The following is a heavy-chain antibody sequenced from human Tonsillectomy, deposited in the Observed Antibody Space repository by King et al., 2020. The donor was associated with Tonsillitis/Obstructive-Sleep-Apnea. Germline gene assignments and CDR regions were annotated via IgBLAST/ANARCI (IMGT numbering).Heavy chain of an antibody. J-gene: IGHJ3*02. Sequence: VQLQESGPGLVKPSETLSLTCTVSGVSISSYYWSWLRPPPGKGLAWIGYIYYSGSTNYNPSLKSRVTISVDTSKNQFSLKLSSVTSADTAVYYCARDMVLEAGGDAFDIWGQGTMVTVSS. V-gene: IGHV4-59*01. D-gene: IGHD2-8*01. CDR2: IYYSGST. CDR1: GVSISSYY. CDR3: ARDMVLEAGGDAFDI.